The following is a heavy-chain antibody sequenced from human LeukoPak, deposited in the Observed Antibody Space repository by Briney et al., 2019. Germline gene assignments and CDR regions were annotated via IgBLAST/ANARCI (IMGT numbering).Heavy chain of an antibody. CDR1: GYTFSSGYY. J-gene: IGHJ4*02. Sequence: GASVKVSCKASGYTFSSGYYLHWVRQAPGQGLEWMGWINPNNGDTNYAQKFQGRVTMTRDTSISTAYTELSRLRSDDTAVYYCARVGATGTTSPFDYWGQGTLVTVSS. D-gene: IGHD1-1*01. V-gene: IGHV1-2*02. CDR2: INPNNGDT. CDR3: ARVGATGTTSPFDY.